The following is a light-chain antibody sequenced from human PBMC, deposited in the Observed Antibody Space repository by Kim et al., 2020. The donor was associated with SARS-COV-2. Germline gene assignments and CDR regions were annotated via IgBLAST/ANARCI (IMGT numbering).Light chain of an antibody. Sequence: LSPGATSTLSCRASQNINNYLAWYQQKPGQAPRLLIYDASNRATGISARFSGSGSGTDFTFTISSLEPEDFAVYYCQQRSNWPLTFGGGTKVDIK. CDR2: DAS. J-gene: IGKJ4*01. CDR1: QNINNY. CDR3: QQRSNWPLT. V-gene: IGKV3-11*01.